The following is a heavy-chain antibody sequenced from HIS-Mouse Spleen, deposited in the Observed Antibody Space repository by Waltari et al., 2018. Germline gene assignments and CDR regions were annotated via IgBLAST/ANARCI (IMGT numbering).Heavy chain of an antibody. D-gene: IGHD6-13*01. CDR3: ARSGAAAGNDAFDI. Sequence: QVQLQQWGAGLLKPSETLSLTCAVYGGSFSGYYWSWIRQPPGKGLEWIGEINHSGSTNYNPSLKSRVTISVDTSKNQFSLKLSSVTAADTAVYYCARSGAAAGNDAFDIWGQGTMVTVSS. CDR2: INHSGST. J-gene: IGHJ3*02. CDR1: GGSFSGYY. V-gene: IGHV4-34*01.